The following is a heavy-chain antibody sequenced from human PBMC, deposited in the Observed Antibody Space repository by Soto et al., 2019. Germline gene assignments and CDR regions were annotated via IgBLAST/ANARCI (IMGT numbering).Heavy chain of an antibody. CDR2: ISYDGTNK. D-gene: IGHD6-13*01. Sequence: QVQLVESGGGVVQPGRSLRLSCAASGFTFSSYGMHWVRQAPGKGLVWVAVISYDGTNKYFADSVKGRFTISRDNSKNTLYLQMNSLRAEDTAVYYCAKDAGFSNSWYLIYWGQGTLVTVSS. J-gene: IGHJ4*02. CDR1: GFTFSSYG. V-gene: IGHV3-30*18. CDR3: AKDAGFSNSWYLIY.